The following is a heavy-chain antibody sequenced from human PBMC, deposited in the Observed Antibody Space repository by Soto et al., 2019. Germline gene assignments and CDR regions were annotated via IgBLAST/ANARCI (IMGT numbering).Heavy chain of an antibody. CDR3: ARLVAPGEFDY. Sequence: QVQLVQSGAEVKKPGASVKVSCKASGYPFTSYAIHWVRQAPGQRLEWMGWINSANGDTKYSQKFPGRVTITRDTSANTDYMELSSLRSEDTAVYYCARLVAPGEFDYWGQGTLVTVSS. J-gene: IGHJ4*02. CDR2: INSANGDT. D-gene: IGHD7-27*01. CDR1: GYPFTSYA. V-gene: IGHV1-3*01.